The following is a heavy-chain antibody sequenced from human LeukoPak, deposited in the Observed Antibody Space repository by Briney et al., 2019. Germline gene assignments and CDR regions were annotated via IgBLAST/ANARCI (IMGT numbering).Heavy chain of an antibody. Sequence: PSETLSLTCTVSGGSVSSGSYYWSWIRQPPGKGLEWIGYIYYSGSTNYNPSLKSRVTISVDTSKNQFSLKLSSVTAADTAVYYCARADIVVVPAAIWDAFDIWGQGTMATVSS. J-gene: IGHJ3*02. CDR2: IYYSGST. CDR3: ARADIVVVPAAIWDAFDI. D-gene: IGHD2-2*02. V-gene: IGHV4-61*01. CDR1: GGSVSSGSYY.